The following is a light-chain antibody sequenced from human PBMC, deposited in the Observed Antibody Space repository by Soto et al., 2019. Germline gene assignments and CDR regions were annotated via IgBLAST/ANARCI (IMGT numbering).Light chain of an antibody. CDR2: ERS. Sequence: QSVLTQPASVSGSPGQSITISCTGTSSDVGSYNLVSWYQQHPGKAPKLMIYERSKRPSGVSNRFSGSKSGNTASLTISGLQAEDEADYYCCSYAGSSTPYVFGTGTKVTVL. CDR3: CSYAGSSTPYV. CDR1: SSDVGSYNL. V-gene: IGLV2-23*01. J-gene: IGLJ1*01.